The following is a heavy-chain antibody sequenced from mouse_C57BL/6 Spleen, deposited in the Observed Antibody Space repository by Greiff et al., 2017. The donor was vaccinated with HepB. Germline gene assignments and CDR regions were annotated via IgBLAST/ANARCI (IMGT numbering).Heavy chain of an antibody. Sequence: VQLQQSGPELVKPGASVKISCKASGYAFSSSWMNWVKQRPGKGLEWIGRIYPGDGDTNYNGKFKGKATLTADKSSSTAYMQLRSLTSEDSAVYFCAKTEDYYGLAGFAYWGQGTLVTVSA. D-gene: IGHD1-1*01. V-gene: IGHV1-82*01. J-gene: IGHJ3*01. CDR3: AKTEDYYGLAGFAY. CDR1: GYAFSSSW. CDR2: IYPGDGDT.